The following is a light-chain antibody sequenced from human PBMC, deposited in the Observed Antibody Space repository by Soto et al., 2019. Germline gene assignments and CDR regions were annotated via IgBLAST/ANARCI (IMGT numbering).Light chain of an antibody. CDR3: QQYNSYLYT. CDR1: QSITRL. V-gene: IGKV1-5*01. Sequence: DVHLTQSPSTLSAIVGDRVTIACRASQSITRLLAWYQQKPGKAPKLLIYDASILESGVPSRFSGSGSGTEFTLTISSLQPDDFATYYCQQYNSYLYTFGQGTKLEIK. J-gene: IGKJ2*01. CDR2: DAS.